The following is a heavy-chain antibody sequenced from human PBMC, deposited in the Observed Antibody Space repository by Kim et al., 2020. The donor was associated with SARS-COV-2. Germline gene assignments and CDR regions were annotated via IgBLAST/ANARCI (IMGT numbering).Heavy chain of an antibody. CDR2: INPNSGGT. D-gene: IGHD2-15*01. CDR1: GYTFTGYY. Sequence: ASVKVSCKASGYTFTGYYMHWVRQAPGQGLEWMGRINPNSGGTNYAQKFQGRVTMTRDTSISTAYMELSRLRSDDTAVYYCARDGGYCSGGSCYRHAFDIWGQGTMVVVSS. V-gene: IGHV1-2*06. CDR3: ARDGGYCSGGSCYRHAFDI. J-gene: IGHJ3*02.